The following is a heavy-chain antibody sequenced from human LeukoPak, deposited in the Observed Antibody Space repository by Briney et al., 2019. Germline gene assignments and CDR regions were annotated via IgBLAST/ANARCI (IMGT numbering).Heavy chain of an antibody. V-gene: IGHV1-69*13. J-gene: IGHJ6*03. D-gene: IGHD2-2*01. CDR2: IIPIFGTA. CDR3: ARGSQLLFRSYYYYMDV. CDR1: GGTFSSYA. Sequence: ASVKVSCKAAGGTFSSYAISWVRQAPGQGREWMGGIIPIFGTANYAQKFQGRVTITADESTSTAYMELSSLRSEDTAVYYCARGSQLLFRSYYYYMDVWGKGTTVTVSS.